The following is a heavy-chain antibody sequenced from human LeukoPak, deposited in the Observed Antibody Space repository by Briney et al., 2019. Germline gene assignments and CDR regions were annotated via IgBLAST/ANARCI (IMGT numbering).Heavy chain of an antibody. CDR1: GYTFTGYY. V-gene: IGHV1-2*04. Sequence: ASVKDSCKASGYTFTGYYMLWVRQAPGQGLEWMGWINPNSGGTNYAQKFQGWVTMTRDTSISTAYMELSRLRSDDTAVYYCARSVRYGDSLDYWGQGILVTVSS. CDR3: ARSVRYGDSLDY. CDR2: INPNSGGT. J-gene: IGHJ4*02. D-gene: IGHD4-17*01.